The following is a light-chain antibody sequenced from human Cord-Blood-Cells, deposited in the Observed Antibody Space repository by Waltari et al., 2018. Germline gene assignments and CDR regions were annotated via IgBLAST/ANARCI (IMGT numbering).Light chain of an antibody. CDR1: QSISSY. Sequence: DIQMTQSPSSLSASVGDRVTITCRASQSISSYLNWYQQKPGKAPKLLIYAASSLQSGVPSRFSGSGSGTHFTLTISSLQPEDFATYYCQQSYSTPYMYTFGQGTKLEIK. CDR2: AAS. V-gene: IGKV1-39*01. CDR3: QQSYSTPYMYT. J-gene: IGKJ2*01.